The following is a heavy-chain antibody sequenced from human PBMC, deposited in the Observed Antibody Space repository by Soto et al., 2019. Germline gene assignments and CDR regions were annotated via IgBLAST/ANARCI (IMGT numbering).Heavy chain of an antibody. CDR1: GGTFSSYA. CDR2: LIPIFGTA. CDR3: ARGGGDGGSGYFYY. J-gene: IGHJ4*02. V-gene: IGHV1-69*06. Sequence: QVQLVQSGAEVKKPGSSVKVSCKASGGTFSSYAISWVRQAPGQGLEWMGGLIPIFGTANYAQKFQGRVTITADKSTSTAYMELRSLRSEDTAVYYWARGGGDGGSGYFYYWGQGTLVTVSS. D-gene: IGHD3-22*01.